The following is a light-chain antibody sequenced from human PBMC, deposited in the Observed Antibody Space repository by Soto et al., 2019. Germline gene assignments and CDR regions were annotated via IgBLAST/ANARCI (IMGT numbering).Light chain of an antibody. CDR2: DTS. CDR3: QQYGTSEII. J-gene: IGKJ5*01. V-gene: IGKV3-20*01. Sequence: ETVLTQSPGTLSLSPGERTTLSCRASQSLTNSFIAWYRQKPGQAPRLLIYDTSSRATGIPDRFSGSGSGTDFTLTISRLEPEDFAVFFCQQYGTSEIIFGQGTRLEI. CDR1: QSLTNSF.